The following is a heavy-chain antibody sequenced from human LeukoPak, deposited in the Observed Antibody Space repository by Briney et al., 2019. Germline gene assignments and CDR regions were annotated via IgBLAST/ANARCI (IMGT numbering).Heavy chain of an antibody. CDR2: IYGSGGT. CDR3: ARNRTSYYGEIPFDV. Sequence: SETLSPTCTVSGGAISNFYWSWIRQSAGKGLEWIGQIYGSGGTNYNPSLKSRVTMSADKSKNQISLRLTSVTAADTAVYYCARNRTSYYGEIPFDVWGQGTMVTVSS. J-gene: IGHJ3*01. V-gene: IGHV4-4*07. D-gene: IGHD3/OR15-3a*01. CDR1: GGAISNFY.